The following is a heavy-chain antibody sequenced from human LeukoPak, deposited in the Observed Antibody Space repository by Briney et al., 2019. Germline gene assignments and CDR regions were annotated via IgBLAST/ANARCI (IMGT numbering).Heavy chain of an antibody. D-gene: IGHD1-26*01. V-gene: IGHV1-18*01. CDR1: GYTFTNYG. Sequence: ASVKVSCKASGYTFTNYGISWVRQAPGQGLEWMGWISPYNGKTNYVQKFQGRVTLTIDTSTSTAYMELRSLRSDDTAVYYCARGGTYSLFDYWGQGTLVTVSS. CDR2: ISPYNGKT. CDR3: ARGGTYSLFDY. J-gene: IGHJ4*02.